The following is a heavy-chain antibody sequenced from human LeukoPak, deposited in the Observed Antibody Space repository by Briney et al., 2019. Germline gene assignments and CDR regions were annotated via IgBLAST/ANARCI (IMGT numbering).Heavy chain of an antibody. CDR1: GYTFTGYY. CDR2: VNPNSGGT. D-gene: IGHD6-13*01. Sequence: ASVKVSCKASGYTFTGYYMHWVRQAPGQGLEWMGWVNPNSGGTNYAQKLQGRVTMTRDTSISTAYMELSRLRSDDTAVYYCARAPTPAAAGAIDAFDIWGQGTMVTVSS. V-gene: IGHV1-2*02. CDR3: ARAPTPAAAGAIDAFDI. J-gene: IGHJ3*02.